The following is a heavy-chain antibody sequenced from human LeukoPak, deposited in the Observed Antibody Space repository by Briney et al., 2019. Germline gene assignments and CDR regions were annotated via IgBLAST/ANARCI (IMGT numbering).Heavy chain of an antibody. V-gene: IGHV3-21*01. CDR1: GFTFSSYS. D-gene: IGHD3-22*01. CDR3: AISYYDSSGYFDY. Sequence: GGSLRLSCAASGFTFSSYSMNWVRQAPGKGLEWVSSISSSSSYIYYADSVKGRFTISRDNAKNSLYLQMNSPRAEDTAVYYCAISYYDSSGYFDYWGQGTLVTVSS. CDR2: ISSSSSYI. J-gene: IGHJ4*02.